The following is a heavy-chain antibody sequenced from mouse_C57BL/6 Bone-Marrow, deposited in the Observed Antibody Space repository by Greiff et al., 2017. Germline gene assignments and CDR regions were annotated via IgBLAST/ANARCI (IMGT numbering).Heavy chain of an antibody. CDR2: IYPGDGDT. V-gene: IGHV1-80*01. D-gene: IGHD1-1*01. CDR3: AFITTVVGRWYFDV. Sequence: VKVVESGAELVKPGASVKISCKASGYAFSSYWMNWVKQRPGKGLEWVGQIYPGDGDTNYNGTFKGKATLTADKSSSTAYMQLSSLTSEDSAVYFCAFITTVVGRWYFDVWGTGTTVTVSS. J-gene: IGHJ1*03. CDR1: GYAFSSYW.